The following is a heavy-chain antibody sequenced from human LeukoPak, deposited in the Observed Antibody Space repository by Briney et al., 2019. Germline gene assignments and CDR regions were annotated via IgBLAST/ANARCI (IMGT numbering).Heavy chain of an antibody. CDR2: ISGSGDTT. CDR3: AKRDYSSSPSSVGYFDY. D-gene: IGHD6-6*01. Sequence: GGSLRLSCAASGFTLSSYAMSWVRQAPGKGLEWVSPISGSGDTTYYADSVKGRFTTPRDNSKNTLYLHLNSLRAEDTAIYYCAKRDYSSSPSSVGYFDYGGQGTLVTVSS. V-gene: IGHV3-23*01. J-gene: IGHJ4*02. CDR1: GFTLSSYA.